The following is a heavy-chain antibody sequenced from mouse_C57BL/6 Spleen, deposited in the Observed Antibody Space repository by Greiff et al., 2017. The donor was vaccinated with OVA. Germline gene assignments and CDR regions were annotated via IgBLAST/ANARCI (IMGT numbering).Heavy chain of an antibody. Sequence: QVQLQQPGAELVRPGTSVKLSCKASGYTFTSYWMHWVKQRPGQGLEWIGVIDPSDSYTNYNQKFKGKATLTVDKSSSTAYMELRSLTSEDTAVYYCARGDVDYAMDYWGQGTSVTVSS. CDR3: ARGDVDYAMDY. CDR2: IDPSDSYT. CDR1: GYTFTSYW. J-gene: IGHJ4*01. D-gene: IGHD3-3*01. V-gene: IGHV1-59*01.